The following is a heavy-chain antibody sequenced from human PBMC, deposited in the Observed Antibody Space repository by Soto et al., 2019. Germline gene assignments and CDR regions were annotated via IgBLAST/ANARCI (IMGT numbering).Heavy chain of an antibody. J-gene: IGHJ6*02. CDR2: ILYSGST. Sequence: QVGLQESGPGLVKPSETLSLTCTVSGDSISNYYWTWVRQSPGKGLEWIGYILYSGSTNYNPSLKRRVGMSVGTSKNQFFLKLTSVSAADTAVYYCARERTTGTAGARNFHYYGLDVWGRGTTVIVS. CDR1: GDSISNYY. CDR3: ARERTTGTAGARNFHYYGLDV. D-gene: IGHD1-7*01. V-gene: IGHV4-59*12.